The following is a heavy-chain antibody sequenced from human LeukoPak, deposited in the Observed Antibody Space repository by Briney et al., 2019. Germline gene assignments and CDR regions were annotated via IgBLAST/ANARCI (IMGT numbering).Heavy chain of an antibody. CDR3: TRQFHDIVVVPAAHDY. CDR1: GFTFSGSA. Sequence: GGSLRLSCVASGFTFSGSAMHWVRQASGKGLEWVGRIRSKANSYATAYAASVKGRFTISRDDSKNTAYLQMNSLKTEDTAVYYCTRQFHDIVVVPAAHDYWGQGTLVTVSS. J-gene: IGHJ4*02. V-gene: IGHV3-73*01. CDR2: IRSKANSYAT. D-gene: IGHD2-2*01.